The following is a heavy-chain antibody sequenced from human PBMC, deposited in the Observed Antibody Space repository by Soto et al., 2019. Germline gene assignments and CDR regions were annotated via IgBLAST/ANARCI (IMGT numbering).Heavy chain of an antibody. Sequence: SETLSLTCTVSRGSVISATYFWGCIRQPPWNPLEWIGYIYYCGSTNYYPSLTSRVTSSLDTSNDQFSLKLSSVTAADTAVYYCARTRDNNINYYYALDVWGPGTTVTVSS. CDR3: ARTRDNNINYYYALDV. V-gene: IGHV4-61*01. D-gene: IGHD1-20*01. CDR1: RGSVISATYF. J-gene: IGHJ6*02. CDR2: IYYCGST.